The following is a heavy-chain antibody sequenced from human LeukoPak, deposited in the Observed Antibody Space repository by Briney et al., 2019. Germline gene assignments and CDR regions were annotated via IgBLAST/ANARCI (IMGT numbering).Heavy chain of an antibody. CDR1: GFTFSNAW. J-gene: IGHJ4*02. V-gene: IGHV3-15*01. Sequence: GGSLRLSCAASGFTFSNAWMNWVRQAPGKGLEWVGRIKSNAGGGTTAYAAPVQGRFTISRDDSKNTLYLQMDSLQTDDTAVYYCNTASRWELPGSDYWGQGILVTVSS. CDR2: IKSNAGGGTT. CDR3: NTASRWELPGSDY. D-gene: IGHD1-26*01.